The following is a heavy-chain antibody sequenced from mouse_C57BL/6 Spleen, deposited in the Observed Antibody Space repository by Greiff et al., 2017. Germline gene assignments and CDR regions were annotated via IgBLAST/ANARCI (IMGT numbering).Heavy chain of an antibody. D-gene: IGHD1-1*01. V-gene: IGHV5-9*01. J-gene: IGHJ2*01. CDR3: SRHKTTVVANYFDY. Sequence: EVKLMESGGGLVKPGGSLKLSCAASGFTFSSYTMSWVRQTPGKRLEWVATISGGGGNTYYPDSVKGQFTISRDNATNTLYLQMSSLRSEDTALYYWSRHKTTVVANYFDYWGQGTTLTVSS. CDR1: GFTFSSYT. CDR2: ISGGGGNT.